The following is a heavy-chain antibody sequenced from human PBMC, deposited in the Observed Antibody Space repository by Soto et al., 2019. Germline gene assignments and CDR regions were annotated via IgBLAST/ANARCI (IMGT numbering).Heavy chain of an antibody. V-gene: IGHV3-7*03. Sequence: GGSLRLSCAGSGFTFSTYWRTWVRQAPGKGLEWVANIKEDGSERYYVDSVKGRFTISRDNSKNTLYLQMNSLRAEDTAVYYCAKIPHSSSWYLDAFDIWGQGTMVTVSS. CDR1: GFTFSTYW. CDR3: AKIPHSSSWYLDAFDI. CDR2: IKEDGSER. D-gene: IGHD6-13*01. J-gene: IGHJ3*02.